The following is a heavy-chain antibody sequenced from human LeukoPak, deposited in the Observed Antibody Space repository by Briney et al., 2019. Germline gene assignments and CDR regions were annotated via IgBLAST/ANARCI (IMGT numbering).Heavy chain of an antibody. Sequence: GGSLRLSCAVSGIPVSSQHMNWVRQAPGKGLEWVSVIYSGGNTNFADSVKGRFTISRDNSRNTLFLQMNNLRGEDTAVYFCARDVQGDGYSFCDYWGLGIQVTVSS. J-gene: IGHJ4*02. CDR1: GIPVSSQH. CDR3: ARDVQGDGYSFCDY. V-gene: IGHV3-66*01. CDR2: IYSGGNT. D-gene: IGHD5-24*01.